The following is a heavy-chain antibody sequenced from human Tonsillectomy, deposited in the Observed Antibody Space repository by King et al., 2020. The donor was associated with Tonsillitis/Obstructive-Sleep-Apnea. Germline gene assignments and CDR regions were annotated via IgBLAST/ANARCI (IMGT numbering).Heavy chain of an antibody. CDR2: IFSNDEK. CDR3: ARMVVRPLSEIYYYYMDV. Sequence: TLKESGPVLVKPTETLTLTCTVSGFSLSNARMGVSWIRQPPGKALEWLAHIFSNDEKSYSASLKSRLTISKDTSKSQVVLTMTHMDPVDTATYYCARMVVRPLSEIYYYYMDVWGKGTTVTVSS. D-gene: IGHD2-15*01. J-gene: IGHJ6*03. V-gene: IGHV2-26*01. CDR1: GFSLSNARMG.